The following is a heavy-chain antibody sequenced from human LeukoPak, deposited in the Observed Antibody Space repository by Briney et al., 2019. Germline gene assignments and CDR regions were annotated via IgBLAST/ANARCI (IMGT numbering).Heavy chain of an antibody. D-gene: IGHD2-2*01. J-gene: IGHJ3*02. V-gene: IGHV4-31*03. CDR3: AREKACSTTSCYAFDN. CDR1: GASISSGGFL. Sequence: SQTLSLTCTVSGASISSGGFLWHWIRQLPGMDLEWIGNIYYTGNAGYNPSLKSRVTISGDTSMNQFSLKLTSVTAADTAVYYCAREKACSTTSCYAFDNWGQGTLVTVSS. CDR2: IYYTGNA.